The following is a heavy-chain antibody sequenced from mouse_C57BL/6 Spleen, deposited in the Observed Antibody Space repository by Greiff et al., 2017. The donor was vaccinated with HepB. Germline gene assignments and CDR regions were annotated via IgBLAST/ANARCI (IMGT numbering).Heavy chain of an antibody. CDR3: AGDYGRDFDY. CDR2: IYPRSGNT. J-gene: IGHJ2*01. Sequence: VQLVESGAELARPGASVKPSCKASGYTFTSYGISWVKQRTGQGLEWIGEIYPRSGNTYYNEKFKGKATLTADKSSSTAYMELRSLTSEDSAVYFCAGDYGRDFDYWGQGTTLTVSS. CDR1: GYTFTSYG. D-gene: IGHD1-2*01. V-gene: IGHV1-81*01.